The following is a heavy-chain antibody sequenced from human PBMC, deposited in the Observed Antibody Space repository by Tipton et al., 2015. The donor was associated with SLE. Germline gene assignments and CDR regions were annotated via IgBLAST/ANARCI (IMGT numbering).Heavy chain of an antibody. V-gene: IGHV4-59*01. Sequence: TLSLTCRVSGGSITNSYWTWIRQPPGKRLEWIGPIFYTGSTHYNPSLTSQATISLDTSKSHFSLRLTSVSAADTAVYFCARRVPHRYYFDRLGRGTLVTDSS. CDR2: IFYTGST. J-gene: IGHJ2*01. D-gene: IGHD1-26*01. CDR3: ARRVPHRYYFDR. CDR1: GGSITNSY.